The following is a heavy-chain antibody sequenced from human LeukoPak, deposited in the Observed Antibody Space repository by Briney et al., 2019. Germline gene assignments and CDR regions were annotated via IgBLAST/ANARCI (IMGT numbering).Heavy chain of an antibody. V-gene: IGHV3-66*01. Sequence: GGSLRLSCAASGLTVSSNYMSWVRQAPGKGLEWLSVIYNGDMTYYADSVKGRFTISRDNSKNTLYLQMNHLRAEDTAVYYCARANGGNMWRGHYFDCWGQGTLVTVSS. D-gene: IGHD4-23*01. J-gene: IGHJ4*02. CDR1: GLTVSSNY. CDR3: ARANGGNMWRGHYFDC. CDR2: IYNGDMT.